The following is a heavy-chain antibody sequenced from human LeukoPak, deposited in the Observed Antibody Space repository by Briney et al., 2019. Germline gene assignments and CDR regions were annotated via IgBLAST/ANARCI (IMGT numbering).Heavy chain of an antibody. D-gene: IGHD3-22*01. CDR1: GFSLNTRGVG. CDR2: IYWDDDR. V-gene: IGHV2-5*02. J-gene: IGHJ4*02. Sequence: SGPTLVNPTQTLTLTCTFSGFSLNTRGVGVGWIRQPPGRTLEWLALIYWDDDRRYSPSLKSRLTITKDTSKNQVVLTMTNMDPVDTATYFCAHRKNYYDSSVFDNWGQGTLVTVSS. CDR3: AHRKNYYDSSVFDN.